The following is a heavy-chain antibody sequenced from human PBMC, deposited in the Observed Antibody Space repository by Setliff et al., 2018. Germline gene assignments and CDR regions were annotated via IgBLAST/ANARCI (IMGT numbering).Heavy chain of an antibody. CDR2: INAGNGHT. J-gene: IGHJ5*02. Sequence: GASVKVSCKASGYTFTTYAIHWVRQAPGQRLEWMGWINAGNGHTKYSQELQGRVTISSDTAASTAYMQLSSLRSEDTAVYYCARGRRFGEYWFDPWGQGTLVTVSS. D-gene: IGHD3-10*01. V-gene: IGHV1-3*03. CDR1: GYTFTTYA. CDR3: ARGRRFGEYWFDP.